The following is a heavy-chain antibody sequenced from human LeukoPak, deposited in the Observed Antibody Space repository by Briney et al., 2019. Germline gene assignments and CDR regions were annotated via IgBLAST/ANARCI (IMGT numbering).Heavy chain of an antibody. CDR3: TTPELLWFGELFSSEGFDY. V-gene: IGHV3-15*01. Sequence: GGSLRLSCAASGFTFSNAWMSWVRQAPGKGLEWVGRIKSKTDGGTTDYAAPVKGRFTISRDDSKNTLYLRMNSLKTEDTAVYYCTTPELLWFGELFSSEGFDYWGQGTLVTVPS. J-gene: IGHJ4*02. CDR1: GFTFSNAW. D-gene: IGHD3-10*01. CDR2: IKSKTDGGTT.